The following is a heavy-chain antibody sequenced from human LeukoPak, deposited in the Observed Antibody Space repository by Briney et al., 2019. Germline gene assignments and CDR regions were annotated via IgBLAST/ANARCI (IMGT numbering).Heavy chain of an antibody. V-gene: IGHV3-30*01. CDR3: ARDGSRITIFGVVIRDYFDY. Sequence: GGSLRLSCAASGFTFSSYAMHWVRQAPGKGLEWVAVISYDGSNKYYADSVKGRFTISRDNSKNTLYLQMNSLRAEDTAVYYCARDGSRITIFGVVIRDYFDYWGQGTLVPVSS. CDR2: ISYDGSNK. CDR1: GFTFSSYA. D-gene: IGHD3-3*01. J-gene: IGHJ4*02.